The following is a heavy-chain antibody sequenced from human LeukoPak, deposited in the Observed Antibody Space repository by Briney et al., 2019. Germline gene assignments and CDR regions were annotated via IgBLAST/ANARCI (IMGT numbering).Heavy chain of an antibody. D-gene: IGHD5-12*01. CDR1: GDSISGFY. Sequence: SETLSLTCTVSGDSISGFYWSWIRQAAGKGLEWIGHIYTSGSTNYNPSLKSRVTISVDTSKNQFSLKLSSVTAADTAVYYCARGGSGYDYVDYFDYWGQGTLVTVSS. CDR3: ARGGSGYDYVDYFDY. J-gene: IGHJ4*02. V-gene: IGHV4-4*07. CDR2: IYTSGST.